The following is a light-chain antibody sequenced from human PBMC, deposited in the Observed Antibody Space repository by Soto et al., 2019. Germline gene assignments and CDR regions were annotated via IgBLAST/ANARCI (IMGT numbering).Light chain of an antibody. Sequence: QSALTQPASVSGSPGQSITISCTGTSSDVGGYNYVSWYQQHPGKAHKLMIYEVSNRPAGVSNRFSGSKSGNTASLTISGLQAEDEADYYCSSYTSSSTRVFGGGTKLTVL. CDR3: SSYTSSSTRV. V-gene: IGLV2-14*01. J-gene: IGLJ3*02. CDR2: EVS. CDR1: SSDVGGYNY.